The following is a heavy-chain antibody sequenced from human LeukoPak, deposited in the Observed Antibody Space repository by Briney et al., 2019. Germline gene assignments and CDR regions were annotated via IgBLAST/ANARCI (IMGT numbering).Heavy chain of an antibody. D-gene: IGHD6-19*01. CDR2: IYYKGST. CDR1: GGSINSHY. V-gene: IGHV4-59*08. Sequence: PSETLSLTCTVSGGSINSHYWSWIRQPPGKGLEWIGDIYYKGSTNYNPSLKSRVTISVDTSKNHLSLKLTSVLAADTAIYYCVRRDNTGWNYFDYRGQGILVTVS. CDR3: VRRDNTGWNYFDY. J-gene: IGHJ4*02.